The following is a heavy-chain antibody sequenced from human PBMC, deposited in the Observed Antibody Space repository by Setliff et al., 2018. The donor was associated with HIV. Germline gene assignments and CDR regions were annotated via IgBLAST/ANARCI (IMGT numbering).Heavy chain of an antibody. CDR3: VRDLRGTQSCDY. V-gene: IGHV4-39*07. Sequence: TSETLSLTCTVSGGSISSSNYYWGWIRQPPGKGLEWIGSIYYSGSTNYNPSLKSRVTISVDTSKNQFSLKLRSVTAADTAVYYCVRDLRGTQSCDYWGQGTLVTVSS. CDR2: IYYSGST. CDR1: GGSISSSNYY. D-gene: IGHD1-1*01. J-gene: IGHJ4*02.